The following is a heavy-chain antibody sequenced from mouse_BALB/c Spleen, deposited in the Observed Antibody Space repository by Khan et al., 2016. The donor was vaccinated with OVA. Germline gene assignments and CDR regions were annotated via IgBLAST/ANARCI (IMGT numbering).Heavy chain of an antibody. CDR3: TRETVVDIYWYFDV. V-gene: IGHV7-3*02. J-gene: IGHJ1*01. D-gene: IGHD1-1*01. CDR2: IRNKANGYTT. Sequence: EVELVESGGGLVQPGGSLRLSCATSGFTFSDYYMSWVRQPPGKALEWLGFIRNKANGYTTEYSASVKGRFTISSDNFQSVLYHQMNTLRAEDSATYYCTRETVVDIYWYFDVWGAGTTVTVSS. CDR1: GFTFSDYY.